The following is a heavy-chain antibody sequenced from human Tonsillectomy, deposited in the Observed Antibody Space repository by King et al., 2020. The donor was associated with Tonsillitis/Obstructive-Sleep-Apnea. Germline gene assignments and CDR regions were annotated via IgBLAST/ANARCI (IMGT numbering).Heavy chain of an antibody. CDR2: IKSKTDGGTT. V-gene: IGHV3-15*01. CDR3: TTDNERTIFGVVIYSFDY. J-gene: IGHJ4*02. D-gene: IGHD3-3*01. Sequence: QLVQSGGGLVKPGGSLRLSCAASGFTFSNAWMSWVRQAPGKGLEWVGRIKSKTDGGTTDYAAPVKGRFTISRDDSKNTLYLQMNSLKTEDTAVYYCTTDNERTIFGVVIYSFDYWGQGTLVTVSS. CDR1: GFTFSNAW.